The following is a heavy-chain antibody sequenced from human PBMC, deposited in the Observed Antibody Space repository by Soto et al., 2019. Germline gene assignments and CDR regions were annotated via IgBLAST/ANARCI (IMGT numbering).Heavy chain of an antibody. D-gene: IGHD5-12*01. CDR3: ARGRKVEMATITEGNYYYYGMEV. J-gene: IGHJ6*01. V-gene: IGHV4-4*02. Sequence: PSETLSLASAFYVVSISSSNWWSWVRQPPGKGLEWIGEIYHSGSTNYNPSLKSRVTISVDKSKNQFSLKLSSVTAADTAVYYCARGRKVEMATITEGNYYYYGMEVWGQGTTVIVS. CDR2: IYHSGST. CDR1: VVSISSSNW.